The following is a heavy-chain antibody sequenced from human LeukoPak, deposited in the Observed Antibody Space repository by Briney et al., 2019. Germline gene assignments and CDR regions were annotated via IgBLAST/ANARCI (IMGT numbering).Heavy chain of an antibody. D-gene: IGHD6-25*01. CDR1: GYTFTSYG. V-gene: IGHV1-18*01. CDR3: ARVSIAAYYFDY. CDR2: ISAYNGNT. J-gene: IGHJ4*02. Sequence: ASVKVSCKASGYTFTSYGISWVRQAPGQGLEWMGWISAYNGNTNYAQKLQGRVTMTTDTSTSTAYMELRSLRSDDAAVYYCARVSIAAYYFDYWGQGTLVTVSS.